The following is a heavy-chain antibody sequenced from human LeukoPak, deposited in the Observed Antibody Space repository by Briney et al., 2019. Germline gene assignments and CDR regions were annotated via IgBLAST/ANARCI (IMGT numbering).Heavy chain of an antibody. CDR1: GLTVSKNY. D-gene: IGHD6-19*01. CDR2: IRQDGSEI. V-gene: IGHV3-7*04. CDR3: ARVDFYSSVWYWDY. J-gene: IGHJ4*02. Sequence: GGSLRLSCAASGLTVSKNYMSWVRQAPGKGLEWVANIRQDGSEIYYVDSVKGRFTISRDNAKNSLYLQMNSLRAEDTAVYYCARVDFYSSVWYWDYWGQGTLVTVSS.